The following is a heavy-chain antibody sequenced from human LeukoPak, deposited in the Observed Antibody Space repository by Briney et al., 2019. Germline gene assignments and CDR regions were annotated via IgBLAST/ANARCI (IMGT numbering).Heavy chain of an antibody. V-gene: IGHV3-30*04. D-gene: IGHD1-1*01. CDR3: ARDMYRAFDY. Sequence: GGSLRLSCAASGFTFSSYAMHWVRQAPGKGLEWVAVISYDGSNKYYADSVKGRFTISRDNSKNTLYLQMNSLRAEDTAVYYCARDMYRAFDYWGQGTLVTVSS. CDR1: GFTFSSYA. J-gene: IGHJ4*02. CDR2: ISYDGSNK.